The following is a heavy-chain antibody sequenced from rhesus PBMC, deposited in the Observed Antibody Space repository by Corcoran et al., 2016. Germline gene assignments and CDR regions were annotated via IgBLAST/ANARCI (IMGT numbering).Heavy chain of an antibody. J-gene: IGHJ4*01. Sequence: QVQLQESGPGLVKPSETLSLTCAVSGYSISSGYYWGWIRQPPGKGLEWIGHISSGGRNYLNPSLKSRVTISPDTSKNQFSLKLSSVTAADTAVYYCARRGELRLFDYWGQGVLVTVSS. V-gene: IGHV4S14*01. CDR3: ARRGELRLFDY. D-gene: IGHD1-44*01. CDR1: GYSISSGYY. CDR2: ISSGGRN.